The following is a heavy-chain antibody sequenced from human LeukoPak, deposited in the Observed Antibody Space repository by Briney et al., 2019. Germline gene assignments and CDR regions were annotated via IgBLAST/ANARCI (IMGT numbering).Heavy chain of an antibody. Sequence: SETLSLTCAVYGGSFSGYYWSWIRQPPGKGLEWIGEINHSGSNNYNPSLKSRVTISVDTSKNQFSLKLSSVTAADTVFYYCARHPSREQQGYACDIWGQGTMVTVSS. J-gene: IGHJ3*02. V-gene: IGHV4-34*01. CDR1: GGSFSGYY. CDR3: ARHPSREQQGYACDI. CDR2: INHSGSN. D-gene: IGHD6-13*01.